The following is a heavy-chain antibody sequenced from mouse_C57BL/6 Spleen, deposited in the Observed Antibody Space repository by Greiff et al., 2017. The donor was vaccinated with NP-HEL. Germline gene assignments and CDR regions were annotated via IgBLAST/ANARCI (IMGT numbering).Heavy chain of an antibody. V-gene: IGHV14-2*01. CDR3: ASYYGSSYLAMDY. CDR2: IDPEDGET. J-gene: IGHJ4*01. CDR1: GFNIKDYY. Sequence: VQLQQSGAELVKPGASVKLSCTASGFNIKDYYMHWVKQRTEQGLEWIGRIDPEDGETKYAPKFQGKATITADTSSNTAYLQLSSLTSEDPAVYYCASYYGSSYLAMDYWGQGTSVTVSS. D-gene: IGHD1-1*01.